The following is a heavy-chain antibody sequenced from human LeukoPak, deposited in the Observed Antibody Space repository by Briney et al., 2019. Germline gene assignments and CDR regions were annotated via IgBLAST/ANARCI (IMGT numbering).Heavy chain of an antibody. J-gene: IGHJ3*02. V-gene: IGHV3-23*01. D-gene: IGHD3-22*01. CDR1: GFTFSSYA. CDR2: ISGTGGST. CDR3: AKGLSRYYDSSGYPADAFDI. Sequence: PGGSLRLSCAASGFTFSSYAMSWVRQAPGKGLEWVSAISGTGGSTYYGESVKGRFTISRDKSMNTLYLQMSSLRAEDTAVYYCAKGLSRYYDSSGYPADAFDIWGQGTMVTVSS.